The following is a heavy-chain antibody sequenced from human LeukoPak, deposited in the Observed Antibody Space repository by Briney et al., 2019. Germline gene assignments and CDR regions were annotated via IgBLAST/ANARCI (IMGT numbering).Heavy chain of an antibody. CDR1: GGSISSGDYY. Sequence: SETLSLTCTVSGGSISSGDYYSSWIRQPPGKGLKWIGYIYYSGSTYYNPSLKSRVTISVDTSKNQFSLKLSSVTAADTAVYYCARTPYSSSSSWFDPWGQGTLVTVSS. D-gene: IGHD6-6*01. V-gene: IGHV4-30-4*08. J-gene: IGHJ5*02. CDR3: ARTPYSSSSSWFDP. CDR2: IYYSGST.